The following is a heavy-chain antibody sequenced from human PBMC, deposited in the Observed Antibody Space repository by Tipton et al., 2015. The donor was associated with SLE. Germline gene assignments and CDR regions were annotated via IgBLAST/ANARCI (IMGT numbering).Heavy chain of an antibody. V-gene: IGHV3-30-3*01. CDR1: GFTFSSYA. CDR3: ARDWRVDSGNY. CDR2: ISYDGSNK. J-gene: IGHJ4*02. D-gene: IGHD3-10*01. Sequence: SLRLSCAASGFTFSSYAMHWVRQAPGKGLEWVAVISYDGSNKYYADSVKGRFTISRDNAKNSLYLQMNSLRAEDTAVYYCARDWRVDSGNYWGQGTLVTVSS.